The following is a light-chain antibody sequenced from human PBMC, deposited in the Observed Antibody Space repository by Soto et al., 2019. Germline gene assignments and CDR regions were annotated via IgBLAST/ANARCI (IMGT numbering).Light chain of an antibody. CDR1: SSNIGAGYD. J-gene: IGLJ2*01. V-gene: IGLV1-40*01. CDR2: DNS. Sequence: QSVLTQPPSVSGAPGQRVTISCTGSSSNIGAGYDVHWYQQFPGAAPKLLIFDNSDRPSGVPDRFSGSKSGTSASLGITGLQAEDEAGYYCQSYDSSLSGSVFGGGTKVTVL. CDR3: QSYDSSLSGSV.